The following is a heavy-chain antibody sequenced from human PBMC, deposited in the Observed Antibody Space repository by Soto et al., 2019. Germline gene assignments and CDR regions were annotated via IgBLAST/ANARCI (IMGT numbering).Heavy chain of an antibody. CDR3: ARDRVNSNYLDYYYYYGMDV. D-gene: IGHD4-4*01. V-gene: IGHV3-48*04. Sequence: GGSLRLSCAASGFTFSSYSMNWVRQAPGKGLEWVSYISSSSSTIYYADSVKGRFTISRDNAKNSLYLQMNSLRAEDTAVYYCARDRVNSNYLDYYYYYGMDVWGQGTTVTVSS. CDR1: GFTFSSYS. J-gene: IGHJ6*02. CDR2: ISSSSSTI.